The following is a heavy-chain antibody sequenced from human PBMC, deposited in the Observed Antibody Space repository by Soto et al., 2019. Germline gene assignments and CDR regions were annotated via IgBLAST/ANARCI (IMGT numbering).Heavy chain of an antibody. Sequence: GGSLRLSCTASGVTFGDSAMSWFRQAPGKGLEWVGLIRSKAYGGTTEYAASVKGRFTISRDDSKSIAYLQMNSLKTEDTAVYYCTRATFWNGYWPCDYWGQGTLVTVSS. CDR2: IRSKAYGGTT. D-gene: IGHD3-3*01. V-gene: IGHV3-49*03. CDR3: TRATFWNGYWPCDY. J-gene: IGHJ4*02. CDR1: GVTFGDSA.